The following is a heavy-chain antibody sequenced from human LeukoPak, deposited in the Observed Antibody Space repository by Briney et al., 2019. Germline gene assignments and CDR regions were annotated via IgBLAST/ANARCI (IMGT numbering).Heavy chain of an antibody. Sequence: SVKVSCKASGGTFSSYAISWVRQAPGQGLEWMGRIIPILCIANYAQKFQARVTIPADKYTSTAYMELSSLRSEDTAVYYCARGGYCSGGSCYIVWGQGTLVTVSS. V-gene: IGHV1-69*04. CDR3: ARGGYCSGGSCYIV. J-gene: IGHJ4*02. CDR2: IIPILCIA. CDR1: GGTFSSYA. D-gene: IGHD2-15*01.